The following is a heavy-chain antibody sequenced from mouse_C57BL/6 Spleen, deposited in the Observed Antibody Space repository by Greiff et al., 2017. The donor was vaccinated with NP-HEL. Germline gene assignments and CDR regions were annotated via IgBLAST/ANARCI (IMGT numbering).Heavy chain of an antibody. J-gene: IGHJ4*01. CDR1: GYTFTSYW. D-gene: IGHD1-1*01. CDR2: IYPGSGST. Sequence: QVQLQQPGAELVKPGASVKMSCKASGYTFTSYWITWVKQRPGQGLEWIGDIYPGSGSTNYNEKFKSKATLTVDPSSSTAYMQLSSLTSEDSAVYYCARLGSTTGSSYGDAMDYWGQGTSVTVSS. V-gene: IGHV1-55*01. CDR3: ARLGSTTGSSYGDAMDY.